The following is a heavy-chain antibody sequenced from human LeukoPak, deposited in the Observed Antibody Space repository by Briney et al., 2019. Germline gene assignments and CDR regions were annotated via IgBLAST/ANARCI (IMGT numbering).Heavy chain of an antibody. CDR3: ATQGYCTRTNCYARLPFDY. V-gene: IGHV4-4*02. CDR1: GGSISSSNW. Sequence: PSETLSLTCAVSGGSISSSNWWSWVRQPPGKGREWIGAIYHSGSTNYNPSLKSRATISVDRSKNHISLKLSSVTAADTAVNSCATQGYCTRTNCYARLPFDYWGQGTLVTVSS. CDR2: IYHSGST. D-gene: IGHD2-2*01. J-gene: IGHJ4*02.